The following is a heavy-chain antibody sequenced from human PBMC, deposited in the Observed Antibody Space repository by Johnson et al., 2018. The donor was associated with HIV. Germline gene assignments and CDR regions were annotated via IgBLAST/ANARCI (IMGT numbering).Heavy chain of an antibody. J-gene: IGHJ3*02. CDR3: AKGPWDLPHAFNI. CDR1: ELTSSNYA. Sequence: VQLVESGGGVVQPGGSLRLSCVASELTSSNYAISWVRQAPGQGLEWVSAISASGRDIYYGDSVKGRFTISRDNSKNTLYLQMNSLRAEDTAVYYCAKGPWDLPHAFNIWGQGTMVTVSS. V-gene: IGHV3-23*04. D-gene: IGHD1-26*01. CDR2: ISASGRDI.